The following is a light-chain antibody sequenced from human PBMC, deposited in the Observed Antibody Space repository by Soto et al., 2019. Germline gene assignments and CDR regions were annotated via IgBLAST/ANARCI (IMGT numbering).Light chain of an antibody. CDR1: QNVSYH. CDR3: QQYNNWPPIT. Sequence: EKVMTQSPATLSVSPGERATLSCRASQNVSYHLAWYQQKPGQAPRLLIYGASTRATGIPARFSGSGSGTEFTLTISSLQSEDFAVYYCQQYNNWPPITFGQGTRLEIK. J-gene: IGKJ5*01. V-gene: IGKV3-15*01. CDR2: GAS.